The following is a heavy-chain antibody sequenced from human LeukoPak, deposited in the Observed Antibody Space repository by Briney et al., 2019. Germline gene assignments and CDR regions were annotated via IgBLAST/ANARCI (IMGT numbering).Heavy chain of an antibody. D-gene: IGHD1-26*01. J-gene: IGHJ4*02. CDR1: GFTFSSYG. V-gene: IGHV3-33*01. CDR2: VWYDGSNQ. Sequence: GGSLRLSCTASGFTFSSYGMHWVRQAPAKGLEWVAVVWYDGSNQYYADSVKGRFTISRDNSKNTVDLQMNSLRAEDTAVYYCARDGWLGGSYSVDYWGQGTLVTVSS. CDR3: ARDGWLGGSYSVDY.